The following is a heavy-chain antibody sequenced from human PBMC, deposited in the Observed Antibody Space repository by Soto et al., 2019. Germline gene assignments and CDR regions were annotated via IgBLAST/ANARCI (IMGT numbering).Heavy chain of an antibody. CDR1: VFTFDDYA. CDR2: ISWNSGSI. Sequence: PGGSLRLSCAGSVFTFDDYAMHWVQQAHGKGLEWVSGISWNSGSIGYANSVQGRFTISRDNTKNSLCLQVNSLGAEDTALYCCATDFVSSNPTDIAFAIWGQGTMVTVSS. V-gene: IGHV3-9*01. CDR3: ATDFVSSNPTDIAFAI. J-gene: IGHJ3*02. D-gene: IGHD5-18*01.